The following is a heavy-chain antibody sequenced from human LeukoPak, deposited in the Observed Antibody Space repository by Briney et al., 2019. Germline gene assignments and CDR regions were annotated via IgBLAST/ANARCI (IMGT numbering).Heavy chain of an antibody. D-gene: IGHD4-17*01. CDR1: GYSFTSYG. CDR2: VSNYKGHT. CDR3: ARDGDYEDW. Sequence: AAVKVSCKASGYSFTSYGISWVRQAPGQGLEWMGWVSNYKGHTKYAQEFQDRVSMTTDISTNTAYMELRSLRSDDTAVYYCARDGDYEDWWGQGTLVTVSS. J-gene: IGHJ4*02. V-gene: IGHV1-18*01.